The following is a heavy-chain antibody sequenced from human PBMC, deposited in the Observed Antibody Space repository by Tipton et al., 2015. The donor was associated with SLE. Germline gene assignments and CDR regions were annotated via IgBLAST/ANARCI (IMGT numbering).Heavy chain of an antibody. J-gene: IGHJ4*02. V-gene: IGHV3-23*01. CDR1: GFSFSDYA. Sequence: SLRLSCAASGFSFSDYAMSWVRQAPGKGLECVSVISGSGGSTYFVDSVKGRFTISRDNSKNTLYLQMDSLRAEDTAVYYCAKQGSSWYENFDDYWGQGIPVTVSS. CDR3: AKQGSSWYENFDDY. CDR2: ISGSGGST. D-gene: IGHD6-13*01.